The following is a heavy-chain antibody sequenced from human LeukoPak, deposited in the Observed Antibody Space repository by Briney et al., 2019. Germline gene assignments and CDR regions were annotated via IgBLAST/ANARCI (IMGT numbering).Heavy chain of an antibody. J-gene: IGHJ6*02. CDR1: GYTFTSYG. CDR3: ARAEIFRPHTAMVSYYGMDV. D-gene: IGHD5-18*01. V-gene: IGHV1-18*01. Sequence: ASVKVSCKASGYTFTSYGISWVRQAPGQGLEWMGWISAYNGNTNYAQKLQGRVTMTTDTSTSTAYTELRSLRSDDTAVYYCARAEIFRPHTAMVSYYGMDVWGQGTTVTVSS. CDR2: ISAYNGNT.